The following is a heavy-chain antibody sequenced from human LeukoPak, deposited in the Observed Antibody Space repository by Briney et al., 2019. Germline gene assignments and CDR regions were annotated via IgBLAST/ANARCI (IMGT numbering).Heavy chain of an antibody. Sequence: GSLRLSCAASGFTFSSYGMHWVRQPPGKGLEWIGSIYYSGSTYYNPSLKSRVTISVDTSKNQFSLKLSSVTAADTAVYYCARLGGSSSLIDYWGQGTLVTVSS. V-gene: IGHV4-39*01. J-gene: IGHJ4*02. CDR2: IYYSGST. CDR3: ARLGGSSSLIDY. D-gene: IGHD6-13*01. CDR1: GFTFSSYG.